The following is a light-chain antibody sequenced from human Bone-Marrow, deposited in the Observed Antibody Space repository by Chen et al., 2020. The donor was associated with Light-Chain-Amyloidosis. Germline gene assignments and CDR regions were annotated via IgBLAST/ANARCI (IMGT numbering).Light chain of an antibody. CDR3: QQFNSYPPWT. V-gene: IGKV1-13*02. CDR2: DAS. J-gene: IGKJ1*01. CDR1: QGISSA. Sequence: AIQLTQSPSSLSASVGDRVTITCRASQGISSALAWYQQKPGKAPKLLIYDASSLESGVPSRFSGSGSGTDFTLTISSLQPEDFATYYCQQFNSYPPWTVGQGTKVEIK.